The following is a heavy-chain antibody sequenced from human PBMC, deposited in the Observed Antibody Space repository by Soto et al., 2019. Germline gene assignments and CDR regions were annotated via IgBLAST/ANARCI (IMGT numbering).Heavy chain of an antibody. V-gene: IGHV3-7*01. CDR3: VRGGSNYAS. CDR2: IKPDESEK. Sequence: EVQLVESGGGLVQPGGSLRLSCTASGFTFSDSWMTWVRQAPGKGLEWVARIKPDESEKKYADSVKGRFSISGDNAKNSMYLQMDSLRGEDTAVYSCVRGGSNYASWGQGTLVTVSS. CDR1: GFTFSDSW. J-gene: IGHJ5*02. D-gene: IGHD4-4*01.